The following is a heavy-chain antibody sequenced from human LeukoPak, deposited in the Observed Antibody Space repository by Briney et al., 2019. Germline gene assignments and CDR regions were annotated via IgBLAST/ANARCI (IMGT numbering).Heavy chain of an antibody. J-gene: IGHJ4*02. CDR3: ARGQKYRNGYTVTELGSGYFDY. CDR2: INGYKGNT. D-gene: IGHD5-18*01. Sequence: ASVKVSCKASGYTYSTYGISWVRQAPGQGLEWMGWINGYKGNTNYAQKLQGRVTMTTDTSTSTAYMELRSLRSDDTAVYYCARGQKYRNGYTVTELGSGYFDYWGQGTLVTVSS. V-gene: IGHV1-18*01. CDR1: GYTYSTYG.